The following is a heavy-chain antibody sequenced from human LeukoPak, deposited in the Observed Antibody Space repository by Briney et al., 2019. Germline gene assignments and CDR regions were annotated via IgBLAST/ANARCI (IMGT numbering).Heavy chain of an antibody. J-gene: IGHJ6*02. V-gene: IGHV4-34*01. CDR1: GGSFSGYY. Sequence: TASETLSLTCAVYGGSFSGYYWSWIRQPPGKGLEWIGEINHSGSTNYNPSLKSRVTISVDTSKNQFSLKLSSVTAADTAVYYCARGSRQDYYYYGMDVWGQGTTVTVSS. CDR2: INHSGST. D-gene: IGHD6-25*01. CDR3: ARGSRQDYYYYGMDV.